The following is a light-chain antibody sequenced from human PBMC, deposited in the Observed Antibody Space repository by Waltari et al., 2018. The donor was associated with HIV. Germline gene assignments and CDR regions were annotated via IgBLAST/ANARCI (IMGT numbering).Light chain of an antibody. J-gene: IGKJ3*01. CDR3: LQSYIYPLT. V-gene: IGKV1-39*01. CDR1: QNVNTF. CDR2: GAS. Sequence: DIQVTQSPSSLSASVGDRVTLTCRTSQNVNTFLNWYQLKPGKVPKLLIYGASDLESEVPSRFSGTGSGTDFTLTISSLQPEDFATYYCLQSYIYPLTFGPGTKLDVK.